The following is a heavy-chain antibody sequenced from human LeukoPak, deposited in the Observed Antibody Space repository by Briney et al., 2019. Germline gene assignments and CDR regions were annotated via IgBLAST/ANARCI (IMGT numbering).Heavy chain of an antibody. CDR3: ARHRTRILDFDY. CDR1: GGSFSGYY. D-gene: IGHD2-15*01. J-gene: IGHJ4*02. V-gene: IGHV4-34*01. Sequence: SETLSLTCAVYGGSFSGYYRSWIRQPPGKGLEWIGEINHSGSTNYNPSLKSRVTISVDTSKNQFSPKLSSVTAADTAVYYCARHRTRILDFDYWGQGTLVTVSS. CDR2: INHSGST.